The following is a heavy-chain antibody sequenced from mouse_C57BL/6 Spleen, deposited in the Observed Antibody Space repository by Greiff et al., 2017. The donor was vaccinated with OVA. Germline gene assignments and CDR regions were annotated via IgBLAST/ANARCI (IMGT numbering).Heavy chain of an antibody. J-gene: IGHJ3*01. Sequence: EVKLMESGAELVRPGASVKLSCTASGFNIKDYYMHWVKQRPEQGLEWIGRIDPEDGDTEYAPKFQGKATMTADTSSNTAYLQLSSLTSEDTAVYYCTTGSNWESGFAYWGKGTLVTVSA. D-gene: IGHD4-1*01. CDR1: GFNIKDYY. CDR2: IDPEDGDT. V-gene: IGHV14-1*01. CDR3: TTGSNWESGFAY.